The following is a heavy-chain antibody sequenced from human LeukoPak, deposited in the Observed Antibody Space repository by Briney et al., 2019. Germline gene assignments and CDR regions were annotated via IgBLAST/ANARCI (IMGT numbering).Heavy chain of an antibody. J-gene: IGHJ3*02. V-gene: IGHV4-39*01. CDR3: ARHSRGSGIEAFDI. CDR1: GGSISSSSYH. D-gene: IGHD3-10*01. CDR2: IYYSGST. Sequence: PSETLSLTCTVSGGSISSSSYHWGWIRQPPGRGLEWIGSIYYSGSTYYNPSLKSRVTISVDTSKNQFSLKLSSVTAADTAVYYCARHSRGSGIEAFDIWGQGTMVTVSS.